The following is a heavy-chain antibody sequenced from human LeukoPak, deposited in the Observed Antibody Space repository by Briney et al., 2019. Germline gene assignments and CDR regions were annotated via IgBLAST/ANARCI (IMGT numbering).Heavy chain of an antibody. CDR2: ISTSSSYI. CDR1: GFTLSTYS. Sequence: GGSLRLSCAASGFTLSTYSMNWVRQAPGKGLEWVSSISTSSSYIYYADSVKGRFTISRDNAKNSLCLQMNGLRAEDTAVYYCARGGDGRYHYFDNWGQGTLVTVSS. CDR3: ARGGDGRYHYFDN. V-gene: IGHV3-21*01. J-gene: IGHJ4*02. D-gene: IGHD6-19*01.